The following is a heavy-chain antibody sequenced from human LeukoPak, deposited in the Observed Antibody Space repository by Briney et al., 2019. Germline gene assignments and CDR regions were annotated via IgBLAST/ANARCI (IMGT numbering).Heavy chain of an antibody. V-gene: IGHV3-20*04. CDR3: ARDRYCSGGSCYTVVYMDV. Sequence: PGGSLRLSCAASGFTFSSYSMNWVRQAPGKGLEWVSGINWNGGSTGYADSVKGRFTISRDNAKNSLYLQMNSLRAEDTALYYCARDRYCSGGSCYTVVYMDVWGKGTTVTVSS. D-gene: IGHD2-15*01. CDR2: INWNGGST. CDR1: GFTFSSYS. J-gene: IGHJ6*03.